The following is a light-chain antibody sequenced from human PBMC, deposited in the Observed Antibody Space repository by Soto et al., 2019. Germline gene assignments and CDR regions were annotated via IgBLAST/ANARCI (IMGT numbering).Light chain of an antibody. V-gene: IGKV3-20*01. CDR3: QQYGISLWT. CDR1: QIVSSTY. J-gene: IGKJ1*01. Sequence: EIVLTQSPGTLSLSPGERATLSCRASQIVSSTYLAWYQQKPGQAPRLLIYAASSRATGIPDRFSGSGSGTDFTLAISRLEPEDFAVYYCQQYGISLWTFGQGTKVEVK. CDR2: AAS.